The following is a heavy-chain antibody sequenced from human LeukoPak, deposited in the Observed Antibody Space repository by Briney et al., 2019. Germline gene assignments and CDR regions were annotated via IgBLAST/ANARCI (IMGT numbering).Heavy chain of an antibody. CDR2: ISYDGSNK. CDR1: GFTFSSYA. V-gene: IGHV3-30-3*01. Sequence: GRSLRLSCAASGFTFSSYAMHWVRQAPGKGLEWVAVISYDGSNKYYADSVKGRFTISRDNSKNTLYPQINSLRAEDTAVYYCARGWESLYWGQGTLVTVSS. D-gene: IGHD1-26*01. J-gene: IGHJ4*02. CDR3: ARGWESLY.